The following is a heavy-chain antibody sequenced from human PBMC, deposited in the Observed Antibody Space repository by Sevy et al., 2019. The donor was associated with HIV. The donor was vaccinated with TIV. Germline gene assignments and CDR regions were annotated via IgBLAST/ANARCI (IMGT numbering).Heavy chain of an antibody. CDR3: AREGCTKPHDY. CDR1: GFTFSKYS. CDR2: LSFGRGEI. V-gene: IGHV3-23*01. Sequence: GGSLRLSCAASGFTFSKYSMSRVRQPPWKGLEWVSTLSFGRGEINYADSVKGRFTISRDNSKSSVYLQMNNLRPEDTAVYYCAREGCTKPHDYWGQGTLVTV. D-gene: IGHD2-8*01. J-gene: IGHJ4*02.